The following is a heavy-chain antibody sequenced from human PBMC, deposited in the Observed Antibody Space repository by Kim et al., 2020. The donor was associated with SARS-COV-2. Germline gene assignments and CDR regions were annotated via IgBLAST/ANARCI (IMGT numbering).Heavy chain of an antibody. D-gene: IGHD3-9*01. J-gene: IGHJ3*02. Sequence: ASVKVSCKASGYTFTSYGISWVRQAPGQGLEWMGWISAYNGNTNYAQKLQGRVTMTTDTSTSTAYMELRSLRSDDTAVYYCARDRATSGVAYYDILTGYYGAFDIWGQGTMVTVSS. V-gene: IGHV1-18*01. CDR2: ISAYNGNT. CDR1: GYTFTSYG. CDR3: ARDRATSGVAYYDILTGYYGAFDI.